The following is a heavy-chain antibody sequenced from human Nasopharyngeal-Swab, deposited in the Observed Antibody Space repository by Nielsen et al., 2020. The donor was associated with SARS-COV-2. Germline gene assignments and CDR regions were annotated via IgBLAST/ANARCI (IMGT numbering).Heavy chain of an antibody. J-gene: IGHJ4*02. Sequence: ASLNISCAASCFIFSASAIHWVRQASGKGLEWVGRIGDKDHTYATTYGASVQGRFTISRDDSKNTAFLQMDSLKTEDTALYYCTTDFYFDYWGQGTLVTVSS. CDR1: CFIFSASA. V-gene: IGHV3-73*01. CDR2: IGDKDHTYAT. CDR3: TTDFYFDY.